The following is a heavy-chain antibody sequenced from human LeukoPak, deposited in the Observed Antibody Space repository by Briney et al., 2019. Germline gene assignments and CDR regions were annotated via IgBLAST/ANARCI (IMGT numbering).Heavy chain of an antibody. V-gene: IGHV3-15*01. CDR3: TTDPRN. CDR1: GFTFRDAW. CDR2: IKSKTDGATT. J-gene: IGHJ4*02. Sequence: PGGSLRLSCAASGFTFRDAWMSWVRQAPGKGLEWVGRIKSKTDGATTDYAAPVKGRITISRDDSKNMLYLQMNSLITGDTAVYYCTTDPRNWGQGTLVTVSS.